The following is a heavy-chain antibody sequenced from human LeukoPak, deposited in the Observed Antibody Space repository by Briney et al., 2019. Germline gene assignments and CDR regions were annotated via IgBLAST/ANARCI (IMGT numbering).Heavy chain of an antibody. CDR2: INTNTGNP. CDR1: GYTFTSYA. CDR3: ARGGKNTRPGYSSGWYYFGY. V-gene: IGHV7-4-1*02. D-gene: IGHD6-19*01. J-gene: IGHJ4*02. Sequence: ASVKVSCKASGYTFTSYAMNWVRQAPGQGLEWMGWINTNTGNPTYAQGFTGRFVFSLDTSVSTAYLQISSLKAEDTAVYYCARGGKNTRPGYSSGWYYFGYWGQGTLVTVSS.